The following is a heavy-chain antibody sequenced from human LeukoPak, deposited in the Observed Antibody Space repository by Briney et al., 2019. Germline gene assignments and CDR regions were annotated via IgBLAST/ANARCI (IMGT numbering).Heavy chain of an antibody. CDR2: INHSGST. CDR1: GGSFSGYY. D-gene: IGHD3-22*01. V-gene: IGHV4-34*01. J-gene: IGHJ3*02. Sequence: SETLSLTCAVYGGSFSGYYWSWIRQPPGKGLEWIGEINHSGSTNYNPSLKSRVTISVDTSKNQFSLKLSSVTAADTAVYYCARDLGVSYYYDSSGRPPRSGAFDIWGQGTMVTVSS. CDR3: ARDLGVSYYYDSSGRPPRSGAFDI.